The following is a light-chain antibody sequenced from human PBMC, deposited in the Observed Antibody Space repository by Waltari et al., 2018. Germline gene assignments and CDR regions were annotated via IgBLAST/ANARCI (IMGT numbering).Light chain of an antibody. CDR1: SSNSGSNF. Sequence: QSVLTQPPSASGAPGQRVTISCSGSSSNSGSNFVYWYQQLPGTAPKLLIYRNNQRPSGVPDRFSGSKSGTSASLAISGLRSEDEAHYYCAAWDDSLEEVFGGGTKLTVL. CDR3: AAWDDSLEEV. V-gene: IGLV1-47*01. CDR2: RNN. J-gene: IGLJ2*01.